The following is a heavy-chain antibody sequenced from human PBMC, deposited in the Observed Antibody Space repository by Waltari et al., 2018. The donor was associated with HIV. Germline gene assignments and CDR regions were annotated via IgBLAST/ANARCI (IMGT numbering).Heavy chain of an antibody. D-gene: IGHD4-17*01. J-gene: IGHJ4*02. CDR3: ATDRRNGFYCDKKGERPFAS. V-gene: IGHV3-33*05. Sequence: QVQLVESGGGVVQSERSLRLSCAASGIWFFYSYGMHRVRQAPGKGLELVADISYRTATLDYAQSVEGRVTISRDNSKKIVYLEMGSLRGEDTALYYCATDRRNGFYCDKKGERPFASCSEATLVTVST. CDR1: GIWFFYSYG. CDR2: ISYRTATL.